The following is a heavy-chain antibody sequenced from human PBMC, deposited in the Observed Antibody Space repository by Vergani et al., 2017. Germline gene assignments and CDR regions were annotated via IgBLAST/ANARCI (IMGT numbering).Heavy chain of an antibody. CDR1: GGTFSSYA. Sequence: QVQLVQSGAEVKKPGSSVKVSCKASGGTFSSYAISWVRQAPGQGLEWMGGIIPIFGTATYAQKFQGRVTITADESTSTAYMELSSLRSEDTAVDYCASGDSSSSKTLGGLDYWGQGTLVTVSS. J-gene: IGHJ4*02. D-gene: IGHD6-6*01. CDR3: ASGDSSSSKTLGGLDY. V-gene: IGHV1-69*01. CDR2: IIPIFGTA.